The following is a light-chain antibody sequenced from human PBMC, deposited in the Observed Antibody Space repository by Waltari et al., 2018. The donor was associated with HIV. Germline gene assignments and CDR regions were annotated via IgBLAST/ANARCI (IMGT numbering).Light chain of an antibody. CDR1: QTVLYISNNKNF. CDR3: QQYYSLPYT. J-gene: IGKJ2*01. Sequence: DIVMTQSPDSLAVSLGERATINCKSSQTVLYISNNKNFLTWYRQRPGRPPKVVIYWASTRESGVPGRFSGSGSGTDFTLTINSLQAEDVAVYYCQQYYSLPYTFGRGTKLEIK. CDR2: WAS. V-gene: IGKV4-1*01.